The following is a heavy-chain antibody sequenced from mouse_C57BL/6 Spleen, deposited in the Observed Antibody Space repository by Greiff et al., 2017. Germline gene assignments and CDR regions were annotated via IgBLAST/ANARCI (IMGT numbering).Heavy chain of an antibody. CDR1: GYSFTGYY. D-gene: IGHD1-1*01. Sequence: EVQLQQSGPELVKPGASVKISCKASGYSFTGYYMHWVKQSSEKSLEWIGEINPSTGGTSYNQKFKGKATLTVDKSSSTAYMQLKSLTSEDSAVYSCARPHYYSSSSHWYFGGWGTGTTVTVSS. V-gene: IGHV1-43*01. CDR3: ARPHYYSSSSHWYFGG. CDR2: INPSTGGT. J-gene: IGHJ1*03.